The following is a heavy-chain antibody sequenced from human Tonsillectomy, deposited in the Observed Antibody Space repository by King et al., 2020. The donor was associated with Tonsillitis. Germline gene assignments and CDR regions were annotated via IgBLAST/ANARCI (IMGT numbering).Heavy chain of an antibody. CDR2: VYTGGST. CDR3: ASQETRDAFDI. Sequence: HVQLQESGPGLLKPSETLSLTCTVSGGSISSYYWSWIRQPAGKGLEWIGRVYTGGSTNYNPSLKSRVTMSVDSSKSQFSLKLTSVTAADTAVYYCASQETRDAFDIWGQGTMVTVSS. J-gene: IGHJ3*02. D-gene: IGHD5-24*01. V-gene: IGHV4-4*07. CDR1: GGSISSYY.